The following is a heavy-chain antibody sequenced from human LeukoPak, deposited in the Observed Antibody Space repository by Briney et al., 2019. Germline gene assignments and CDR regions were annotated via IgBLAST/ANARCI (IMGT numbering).Heavy chain of an antibody. J-gene: IGHJ4*02. Sequence: PGGSLRLSCAASGFTFSSYWMHWVRQAPGKGLVWVSRINTDGSSTSYADSVKGRFTISRDNAKNTLYLQMNSLRAEDTAVYYCASIAAAVNFDYWGQGTLVTVSS. D-gene: IGHD6-13*01. V-gene: IGHV3-74*01. CDR1: GFTFSSYW. CDR2: INTDGSST. CDR3: ASIAAAVNFDY.